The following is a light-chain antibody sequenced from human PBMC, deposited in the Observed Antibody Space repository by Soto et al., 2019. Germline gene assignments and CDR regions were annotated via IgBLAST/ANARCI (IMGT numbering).Light chain of an antibody. CDR1: EDISSY. J-gene: IGKJ5*01. V-gene: IGKV1-9*01. Sequence: IQLTQSPSSLSASVGDRVTFTCRASEDISSYLAWYQQKPGTAPKLLIYAASALHSGVPSRCSGSGSGTDFTLTISSLQPEDFAIYFCQQLKNYPITFGQGTRLEIK. CDR3: QQLKNYPIT. CDR2: AAS.